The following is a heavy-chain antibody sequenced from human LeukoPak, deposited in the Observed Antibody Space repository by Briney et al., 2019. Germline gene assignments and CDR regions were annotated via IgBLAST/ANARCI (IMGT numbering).Heavy chain of an antibody. CDR1: GFTFSDYY. CDR2: IKQDGSEK. D-gene: IGHD2-2*01. CDR3: ARAYCSSTSCYPTPDYYYYYGMDV. V-gene: IGHV3-7*01. Sequence: GGSLRLSCAASGFTFSDYYMSWIRQAPGKGLEWVANIKQDGSEKYYVDSVKGRFTISRDNAKNSLYLQMNSLRAEDTAVYYCARAYCSSTSCYPTPDYYYYYGMDVWGQGTTVTVSS. J-gene: IGHJ6*02.